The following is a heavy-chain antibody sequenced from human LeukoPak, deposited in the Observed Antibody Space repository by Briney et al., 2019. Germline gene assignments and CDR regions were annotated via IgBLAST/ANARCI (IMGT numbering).Heavy chain of an antibody. Sequence: PGGSLRLSCAASGFTFSSYAMHWVRQAPGKGLEWVAVISYDGSNKYYADSVKGRFTISRDNSKNTLYLQMNSLRAEDTAVYYCARNTRQQLAIDYWGQGTLVTVSS. CDR2: ISYDGSNK. CDR1: GFTFSSYA. V-gene: IGHV3-30*04. CDR3: ARNTRQQLAIDY. D-gene: IGHD6-13*01. J-gene: IGHJ4*02.